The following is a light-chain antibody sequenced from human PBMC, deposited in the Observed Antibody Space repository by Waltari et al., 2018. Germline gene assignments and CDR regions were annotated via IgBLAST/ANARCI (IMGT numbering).Light chain of an antibody. CDR1: SLRTSY. Sequence: SSEPTQDPAVSVALGQTIRITCQGDSLRTSYASWYQVKPGQAPVLVMFGKAKRPSGVPDRFSGDTSETTSSLTITGAQAEDEADYYCSSRNGRASQVVFAGGTKVTVL. V-gene: IGLV3-19*01. CDR3: SSRNGRASQVV. CDR2: GKA. J-gene: IGLJ2*01.